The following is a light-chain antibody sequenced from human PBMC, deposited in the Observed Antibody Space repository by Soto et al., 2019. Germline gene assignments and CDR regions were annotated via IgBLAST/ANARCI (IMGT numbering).Light chain of an antibody. CDR1: QSISFY. Sequence: DIQMTQSPSSLSASVGDRVTITCRASQSISFYLNWYQQKPGKAPKPLIYAASSLQSGVPSRFSGSGSGTDFTLTISSLQPEDFATYYCQQSFSTPRTFGQGTKVEIK. CDR2: AAS. V-gene: IGKV1-39*01. CDR3: QQSFSTPRT. J-gene: IGKJ1*01.